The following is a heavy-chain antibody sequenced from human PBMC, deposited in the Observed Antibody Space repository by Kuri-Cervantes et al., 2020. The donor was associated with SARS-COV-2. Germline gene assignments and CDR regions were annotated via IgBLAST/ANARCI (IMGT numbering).Heavy chain of an antibody. CDR3: ARDEPAAIIHYYYGMDV. D-gene: IGHD2-2*01. V-gene: IGHV1-18*04. CDR1: GYTFTSYY. Sequence: ASVKVSCKASGYTFTSYYMHWVRQAPGQGLEWMGWISAYNGNTNYAQKLQGRVTMTTDTSTSTAYMELRSLRSDDTAVYYCARDEPAAIIHYYYGMDVWGQGTTVTVSS. CDR2: ISAYNGNT. J-gene: IGHJ6*02.